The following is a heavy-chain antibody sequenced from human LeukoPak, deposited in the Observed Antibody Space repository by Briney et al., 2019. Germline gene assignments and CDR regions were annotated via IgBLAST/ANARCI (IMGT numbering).Heavy chain of an antibody. CDR2: INPNSGGT. J-gene: IGHJ4*02. CDR1: GYTFTGYY. D-gene: IGHD3-10*01. V-gene: IGHV1-2*02. Sequence: ASVKVSCKASGYTFTGYYMHWVRQAPGQGLEWMGWINPNSGGTNYAQKFQGRVTMTRDTSISTAYMELSRLRSDDTAVYYCARDLRDVLLWFGDPGPLGYWGQGTLVTVSS. CDR3: ARDLRDVLLWFGDPGPLGY.